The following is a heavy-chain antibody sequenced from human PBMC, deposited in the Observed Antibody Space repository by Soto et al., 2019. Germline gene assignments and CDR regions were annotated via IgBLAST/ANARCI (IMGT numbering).Heavy chain of an antibody. CDR2: INIEGSTT. Sequence: EVQLVESGGGLVQPGGSLRLSCAASGFTFNNYWMHWVRQAPGKGLVWVSRINIEGSTTDYADSVRGRFAISRDNAKNTLYLQSNSLRDEDTAVYYCTRDRGGNFYGGFDYWGRGTLVTVSP. V-gene: IGHV3-74*01. CDR3: TRDRGGNFYGGFDY. J-gene: IGHJ4*02. D-gene: IGHD1-26*01. CDR1: GFTFNNYW.